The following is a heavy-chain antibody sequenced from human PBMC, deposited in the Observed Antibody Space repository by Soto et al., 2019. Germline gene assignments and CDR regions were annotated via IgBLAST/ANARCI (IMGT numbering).Heavy chain of an antibody. D-gene: IGHD6-13*01. CDR3: ARDGSQIYSSRRAAETYYYGMDV. V-gene: IGHV3-30-3*01. CDR1: GFSASINF. CDR2: ISYDGSNK. J-gene: IGHJ6*02. Sequence: PGGSLRLSCADSGFSASINFIHWVRQAPGKGLGWVAAISYDGSNKYYADSVKGRFTISRDNSKNTLYLQMNSLRAEDTAVYYCARDGSQIYSSRRAAETYYYGMDVWGQGTTVTVSS.